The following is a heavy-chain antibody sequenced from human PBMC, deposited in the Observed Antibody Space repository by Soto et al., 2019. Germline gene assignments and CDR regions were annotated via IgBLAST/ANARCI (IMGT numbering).Heavy chain of an antibody. D-gene: IGHD1-26*01. J-gene: IGHJ4*02. CDR3: VGGSPFEY. CDR2: VKSKNDGGAI. Sequence: EVQLLESGGGLVQPGGSLRLSCAGSGFTFTSAWMNWVRQAPGKGLEWVGRVKSKNDGGAIDYGTPVKGRFIISRDDSKNTAYLQMNSLKIEDTGVYYCVGGSPFEYWGQGTLVTVSS. V-gene: IGHV3-15*05. CDR1: GFTFTSAW.